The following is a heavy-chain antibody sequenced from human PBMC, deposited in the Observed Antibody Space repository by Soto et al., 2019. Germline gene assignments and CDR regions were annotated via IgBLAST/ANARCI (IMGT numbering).Heavy chain of an antibody. V-gene: IGHV4-4*07. Sequence: QVQLQESGPGLVKPSETLSLTCNVSGGAISTYYWNRIRQPAGRKLEWIGRIYITGSTNYNPSLKSRVTMSVVTSKNQFSLKLNSVTAADTAVYYCARGGRDGFDIWGQGTMVTVSS. CDR2: IYITGST. CDR1: GGAISTYY. CDR3: ARGGRDGFDI. J-gene: IGHJ3*02.